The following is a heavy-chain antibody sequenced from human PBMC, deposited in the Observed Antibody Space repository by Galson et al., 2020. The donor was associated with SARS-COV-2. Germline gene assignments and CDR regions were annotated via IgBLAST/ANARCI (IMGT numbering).Heavy chain of an antibody. Sequence: GGPLRPSSAASVFTSSNHATHWARQATAKGMEWVAQIFYDGRDKYYGDSVKGRVTISRDRSKNTVYLQMSNLRADDTAVYYCARGTRGVQLYWGQGTLVTVSS. CDR2: IFYDGRDK. CDR3: ARGTRGVQLY. CDR1: VFTSSNHA. D-gene: IGHD3-10*01. J-gene: IGHJ4*02. V-gene: IGHV3-33*01.